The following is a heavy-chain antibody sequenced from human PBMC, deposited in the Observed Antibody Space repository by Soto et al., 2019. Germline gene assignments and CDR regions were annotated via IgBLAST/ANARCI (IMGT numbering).Heavy chain of an antibody. CDR1: GFTFSSYD. CDR3: ANDATRTSGWYYFDY. D-gene: IGHD6-19*01. CDR2: ISNRDGRT. Sequence: VGSLRLSCAASGFTFSSYDMGWVRQAPGKGLEWVSAISNRDGRTYYADSVKGRFTISRDNSKNTLYLQMNSLGAEDTAVYYCANDATRTSGWYYFDYWGQGTLVTVSS. V-gene: IGHV3-23*01. J-gene: IGHJ4*02.